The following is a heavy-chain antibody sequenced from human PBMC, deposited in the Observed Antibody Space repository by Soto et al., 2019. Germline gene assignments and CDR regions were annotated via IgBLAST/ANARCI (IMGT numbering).Heavy chain of an antibody. Sequence: GGSLRLSCAASGFTFSHYCMHWVRQTPGKGLVWVSRINPAGTITNYADSVEGRFTISRDNADSALFLQMNSLSAEDTAIYYCTSDTFGLRDTWGQGTLVTVSS. CDR1: GFTFSHYC. D-gene: IGHD3-16*01. CDR2: INPAGTIT. CDR3: TSDTFGLRDT. V-gene: IGHV3-74*01. J-gene: IGHJ5*02.